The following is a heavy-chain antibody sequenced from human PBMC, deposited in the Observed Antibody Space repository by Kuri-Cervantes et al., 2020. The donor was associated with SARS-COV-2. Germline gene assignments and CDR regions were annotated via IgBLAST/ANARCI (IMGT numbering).Heavy chain of an antibody. CDR3: AKQGTIYYYDTH. V-gene: IGHV3-74*01. CDR2: INSDGSST. D-gene: IGHD3-22*01. J-gene: IGHJ4*02. CDR1: GFTFSSYR. Sequence: GGSLRLSCAASGFTFSSYRMHWVRQAPGKGLVWVSGINSDGSSTSYADSVKGRFTISRDNAKNTLYLQMNSLRAEDTAVYYCAKQGTIYYYDTHWGQGTLVTVSS.